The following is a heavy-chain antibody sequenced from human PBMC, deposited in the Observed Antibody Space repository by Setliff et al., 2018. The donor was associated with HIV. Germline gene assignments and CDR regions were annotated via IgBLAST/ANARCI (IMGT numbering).Heavy chain of an antibody. CDR3: ARHPRHYNILTGYRYYYMDV. J-gene: IGHJ6*03. CDR1: GVSISSSSYF. CDR2: IYFSGST. D-gene: IGHD3-9*01. Sequence: SLTCAVSGVSISSSSYFWGWIRRPPGTGLDWIGSIYFSGSTYYNPSLESRVTISMDTSKNQFSLKLTSVTAADTAVYYCARHPRHYNILTGYRYYYMDVWGKGTTVTV. V-gene: IGHV4-39*01.